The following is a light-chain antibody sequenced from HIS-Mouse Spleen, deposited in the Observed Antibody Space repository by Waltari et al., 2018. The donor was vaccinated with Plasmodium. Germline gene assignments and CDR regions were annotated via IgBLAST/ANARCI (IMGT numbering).Light chain of an antibody. CDR1: QSVSSY. Sequence: EIVLTQSPATLSLSPGARATLSCRASQSVSSYLAWYQQKHGQAPRPLIYDASNSATGIPARFSGSGSGTDFTLTISSLEPEDFAVYYCQQRSNWPRVLTFGGGTKVEIK. V-gene: IGKV3-11*01. CDR3: QQRSNWPRVLT. J-gene: IGKJ4*01. CDR2: DAS.